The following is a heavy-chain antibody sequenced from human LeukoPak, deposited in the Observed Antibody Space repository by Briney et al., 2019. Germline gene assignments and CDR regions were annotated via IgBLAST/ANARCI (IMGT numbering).Heavy chain of an antibody. CDR2: IKSDGSST. D-gene: IGHD6-13*01. V-gene: IGHV3-74*01. Sequence: GGSLRLSCAASGFTFRNYWMSWVRQAPGKGLVWVSRIKSDGSSTTYADSVKGRFTISRDNAKNTLYPQMNSLRAEDTAVYYCTRRAAALDAFDIWGQGTMVTVSS. CDR1: GFTFRNYW. CDR3: TRRAAALDAFDI. J-gene: IGHJ3*02.